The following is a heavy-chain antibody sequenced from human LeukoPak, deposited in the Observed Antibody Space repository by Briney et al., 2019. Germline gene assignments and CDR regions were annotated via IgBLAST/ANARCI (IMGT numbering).Heavy chain of an antibody. CDR1: GFTFSSYS. Sequence: GGSLRLSCAASGFTFSSYSMNWVRQAPGKGLEWVSSISSSSSYIYYADSVKGRFTISRDNAKNSLYLQMNSRRAEDTAVYYCARAASYYYYYGMDVWGQGTTVTVSS. CDR3: ARAASYYYYYGMDV. J-gene: IGHJ6*02. V-gene: IGHV3-21*01. D-gene: IGHD5-18*01. CDR2: ISSSSSYI.